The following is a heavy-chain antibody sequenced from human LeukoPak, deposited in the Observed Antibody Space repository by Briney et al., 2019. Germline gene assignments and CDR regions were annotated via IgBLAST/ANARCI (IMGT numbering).Heavy chain of an antibody. J-gene: IGHJ6*03. V-gene: IGHV1-69*13. CDR2: IIPIFGTA. CDR3: ASSSGSWYREGGGYYYMDV. CDR1: GGTFSSYA. D-gene: IGHD6-13*01. Sequence: GASVKVSCKASGGTFSSYAISWVRQAPGQGLEWMGGIIPIFGTANYAQKFQGRVTITADESTSTAYMELSSLRSEDTAVYYCASSSGSWYREGGGYYYMDVWGKGTTVTISS.